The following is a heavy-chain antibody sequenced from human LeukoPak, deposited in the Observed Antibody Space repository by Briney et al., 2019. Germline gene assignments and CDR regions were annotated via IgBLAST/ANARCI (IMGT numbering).Heavy chain of an antibody. J-gene: IGHJ4*02. CDR3: AREQGYYSVPGY. CDR2: IRSDGSST. D-gene: IGHD3-22*01. Sequence: PGGSLRLSCAASGFTFSSYWMHWVRQAPGKGPVWVARIRSDGSSTDYADSVKGRFTISRDNAKNTLYLQMNSLGAEDTAVYYCAREQGYYSVPGYWGQGTLVTVSS. V-gene: IGHV3-74*01. CDR1: GFTFSSYW.